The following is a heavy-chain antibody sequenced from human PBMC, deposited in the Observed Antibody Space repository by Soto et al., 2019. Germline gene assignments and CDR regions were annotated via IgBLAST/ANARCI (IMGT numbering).Heavy chain of an antibody. D-gene: IGHD3-10*01. CDR2: ISYDGSNK. CDR1: GFTFSSYG. CDR3: AKDPGYYGSGPFDY. J-gene: IGHJ4*02. V-gene: IGHV3-30*18. Sequence: HPGGSLRLSCAASGFTFSSYGMHWVRQAPGKGLEWVAVISYDGSNKYYADSVKGRFTISRDNSKNTLYLQMNSLRAEDTAVYYCAKDPGYYGSGPFDYWGQGTLVTVPS.